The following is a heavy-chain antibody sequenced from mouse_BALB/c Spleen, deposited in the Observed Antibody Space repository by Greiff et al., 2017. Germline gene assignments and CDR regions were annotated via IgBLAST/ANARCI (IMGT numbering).Heavy chain of an antibody. CDR2: IDPENGNT. Sequence: VQLQQSGAELVRPGALVKLSCKASGFNINDYYMHWVKQRPEQGLEWIGWIDPENGNTIYDPKFQGKASITADTSSNTAYLQLSSLTSEDTAVYYCAIYYYGSSYLDYWGQGTTLTVSS. J-gene: IGHJ2*01. CDR3: AIYYYGSSYLDY. V-gene: IGHV14-1*02. D-gene: IGHD1-1*01. CDR1: GFNINDYY.